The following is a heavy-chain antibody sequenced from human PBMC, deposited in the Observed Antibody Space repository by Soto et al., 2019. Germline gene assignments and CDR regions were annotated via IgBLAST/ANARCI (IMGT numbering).Heavy chain of an antibody. Sequence: PGESLKISCKGSGYSFANYWIGWVRQMPGKGLECMGIIYPDDSDTRYGPSFQGQVTISADKSVSTAYLQWSSLKASDTAMYYCTRWGQTAMAGGDYWGQGTLVTVSS. CDR1: GYSFANYW. D-gene: IGHD5-18*01. J-gene: IGHJ4*02. CDR2: IYPDDSDT. CDR3: TRWGQTAMAGGDY. V-gene: IGHV5-51*01.